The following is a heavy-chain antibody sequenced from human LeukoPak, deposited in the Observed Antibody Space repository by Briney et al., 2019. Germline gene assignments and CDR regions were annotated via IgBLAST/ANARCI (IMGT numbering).Heavy chain of an antibody. CDR3: ARGRRYFDWLFPGPFDY. J-gene: IGHJ4*02. CDR1: GYSISSGYY. CDR2: IYHSGIT. D-gene: IGHD3-9*01. Sequence: SETLSLTCTVSGYSISSGYYWGWIRQPPGKGLEWIGSIYHSGITYYNPSLKSRVTISVDTSKNQFSLKLSSVTAADTAVYYCARGRRYFDWLFPGPFDYWGQGTLVTVSS. V-gene: IGHV4-38-2*02.